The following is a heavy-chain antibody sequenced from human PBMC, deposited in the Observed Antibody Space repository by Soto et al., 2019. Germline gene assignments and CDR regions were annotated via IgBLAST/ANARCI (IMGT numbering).Heavy chain of an antibody. CDR3: ARYWGSTIIAVVTPRCFDP. CDR1: GGSISSSSYY. D-gene: IGHD3-22*01. J-gene: IGHJ5*01. CDR2: IYYSGST. V-gene: IGHV4-39*01. Sequence: PSETLSLTCTVSGGSISSSSYYWGWIRQPPGQGLEGIGSIYYSGSTYYNPSLKSRITISADTSKNQFSLKLSSVAAADTAVYYCARYWGSTIIAVVTPRCFDPWGQGTLVTVSS.